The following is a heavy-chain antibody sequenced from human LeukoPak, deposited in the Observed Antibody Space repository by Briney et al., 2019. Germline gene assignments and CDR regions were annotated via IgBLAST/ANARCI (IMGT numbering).Heavy chain of an antibody. J-gene: IGHJ4*02. CDR2: MNPNSGNT. D-gene: IGHD3-3*01. Sequence: ASVKVSCKASGYTFTSYDINWVRQATGQGLEWMGWMNPNSGNTGYAQKFQGRVTMTRNTSISTAYMELSSLRSEDTAVYYCLSSREWLLSNFDYWGQGTLVTVSS. CDR1: GYTFTSYD. CDR3: LSSREWLLSNFDY. V-gene: IGHV1-8*01.